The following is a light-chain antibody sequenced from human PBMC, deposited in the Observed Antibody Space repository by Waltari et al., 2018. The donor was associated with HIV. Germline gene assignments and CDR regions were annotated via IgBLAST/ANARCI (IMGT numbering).Light chain of an antibody. CDR3: SSFTTSNYLL. V-gene: IGLV2-14*01. J-gene: IGLJ2*01. CDR1: SSDVGAYDF. Sequence: QSALTQPASVSGSPGQSITVSRTGTSSDVGAYDFVSWYKQTPGTAPKPVIYEVSYRPSGISNRFSGSKSGNTASLTISGLQTEDEADYYCSSFTTSNYLLFGGGTKVTVL. CDR2: EVS.